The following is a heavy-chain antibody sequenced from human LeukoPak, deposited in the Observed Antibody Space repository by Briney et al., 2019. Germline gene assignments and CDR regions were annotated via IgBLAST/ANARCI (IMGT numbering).Heavy chain of an antibody. CDR1: GFTFSSYA. V-gene: IGHV3-30-3*01. Sequence: GGSLRLSCAASGFTFSSYATHWVRQAPGKGLEWVAVISYDGSNKYYADSVKGRFTISRDNSKNTLYLQMNSLRAEDTAVYYCARDRRWFGELFYFDYWGQGTLVTVSS. CDR3: ARDRRWFGELFYFDY. D-gene: IGHD3-10*01. J-gene: IGHJ4*02. CDR2: ISYDGSNK.